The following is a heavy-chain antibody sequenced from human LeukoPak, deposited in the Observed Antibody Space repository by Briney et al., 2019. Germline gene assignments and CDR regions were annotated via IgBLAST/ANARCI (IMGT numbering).Heavy chain of an antibody. CDR3: TRDWGATVHPFDF. J-gene: IGHJ4*02. Sequence: GGSLRLSCTASGFTFGDYDMSWVRQAPGKGLEWVGFIRSKAYGGTTEYAASVKGRFTISRDDSRSIAYLQMNSLKTEHTALYYCTRDWGATVHPFDFWGQGTLVTVSS. CDR1: GFTFGDYD. D-gene: IGHD4-11*01. V-gene: IGHV3-49*04. CDR2: IRSKAYGGTT.